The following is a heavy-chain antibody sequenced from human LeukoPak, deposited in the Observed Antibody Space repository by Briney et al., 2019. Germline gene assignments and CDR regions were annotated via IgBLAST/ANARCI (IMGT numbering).Heavy chain of an antibody. CDR3: ATSPHTDAFDI. Sequence: SETLSLTCTVSGGSISSGSYYWSWIRQPAGKGLEWIGSIDTSGSTNYNPSLKSRVTISVDTSKNQFSLKLSSVTAADTAVYYCATSPHTDAFDIWGQGTMVTVSS. CDR2: IDTSGST. CDR1: GGSISSGSYY. J-gene: IGHJ3*02. V-gene: IGHV4-61*02.